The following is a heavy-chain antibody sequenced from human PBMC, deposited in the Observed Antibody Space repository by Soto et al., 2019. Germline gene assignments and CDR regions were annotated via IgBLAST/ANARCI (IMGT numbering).Heavy chain of an antibody. CDR3: ARELHGGSYGMDV. Sequence: PGGSLRLSCAASGFTFSSYWMHWVLQVTGKGLEWVSGITTAGDTYYPGSVKGRFTISREKAKNSLYLQMNSLSAGDTAVYYCARELHGGSYGMDVWGQGTTVTVSS. CDR1: GFTFSSYW. V-gene: IGHV3-13*01. J-gene: IGHJ6*02. CDR2: ITTAGDT.